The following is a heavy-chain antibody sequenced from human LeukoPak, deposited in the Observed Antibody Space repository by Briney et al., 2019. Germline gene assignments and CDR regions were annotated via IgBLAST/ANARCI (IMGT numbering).Heavy chain of an antibody. CDR1: GGTFSSYA. CDR3: ASEYGSGSYCNAAFDI. CDR2: IIPIFGTA. J-gene: IGHJ3*02. V-gene: IGHV1-69*06. Sequence: GASVKVSCKASGGTFSSYAISWVRQAPGQGLEWMGGIIPIFGTANYAQKFQGRVTITADKSTSTAYMELSSLRSEDTAVYYCASEYGSGSYCNAAFDIWGQGTMVTVSS. D-gene: IGHD3-10*01.